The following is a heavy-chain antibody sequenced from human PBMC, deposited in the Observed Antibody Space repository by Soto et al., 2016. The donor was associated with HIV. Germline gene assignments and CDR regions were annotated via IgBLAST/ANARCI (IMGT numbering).Heavy chain of an antibody. CDR1: GFTFSSYA. CDR2: ISYDGSNK. J-gene: IGHJ4*02. CDR3: ARDDYGDYTYDY. V-gene: IGHV3-30*04. Sequence: VQLVESGGGVVQPGRSLRLSCAASGFTFSSYAMHWVRQAPGKGLEWVAVISYDGSNKYYADSVKGRFTISRDNSKNTLYLQMNSLRAEDTAVYYCARDDYGDYTYDYWGQGTLVTVS. D-gene: IGHD4-17*01.